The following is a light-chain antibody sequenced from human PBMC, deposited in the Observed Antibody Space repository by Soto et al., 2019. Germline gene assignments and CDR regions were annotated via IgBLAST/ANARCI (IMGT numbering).Light chain of an antibody. CDR2: EVS. Sequence: QSALTQPPSASGSPGQSVTISCTGTSTDVGGYNSVSWYQQHPGKVPVLIIYEVSKRPSGVPDRFSGSKSVNTASLTVAGLQAEDEADYYCSSYAGSKNLVFGGGTKLTGL. CDR1: STDVGGYNS. J-gene: IGLJ2*01. V-gene: IGLV2-8*01. CDR3: SSYAGSKNLV.